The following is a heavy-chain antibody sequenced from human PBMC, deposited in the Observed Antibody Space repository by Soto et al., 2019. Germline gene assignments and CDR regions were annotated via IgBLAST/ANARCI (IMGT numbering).Heavy chain of an antibody. CDR1: GGSISSYY. D-gene: IGHD3-10*01. J-gene: IGHJ6*01. V-gene: IGHV4-59*01. Sequence: SGTLSLTCTVSGGSISSYYWSWIRQPPGKGLEWIGYIYYSGSTNYNPSLKSRVTISVDTSKNQFSLKLSSVTAADTAVYYCARDRGFYYDGSASYFYALFLRDG. CDR2: IYYSGST. CDR3: ARDRGFYYDGSASYFYALFLRDG.